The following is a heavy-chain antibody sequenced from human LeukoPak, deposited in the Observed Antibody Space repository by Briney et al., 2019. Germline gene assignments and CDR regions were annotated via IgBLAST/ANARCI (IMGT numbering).Heavy chain of an antibody. CDR3: AKAGCSSTSCYTD. Sequence: GGSLRLSCAASGFTFSSYAMSWVRQAPGKGLEWVSAISGSGGSTYYADSVKGRFTISRDNSKNTLYLQMNSLRAEDTAAYYCAKAGCSSTSCYTDWGQGTLVTVSS. J-gene: IGHJ4*02. CDR1: GFTFSSYA. CDR2: ISGSGGST. D-gene: IGHD2-2*02. V-gene: IGHV3-23*01.